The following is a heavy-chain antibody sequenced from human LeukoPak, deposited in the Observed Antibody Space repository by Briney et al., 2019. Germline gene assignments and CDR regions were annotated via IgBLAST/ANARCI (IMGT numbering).Heavy chain of an antibody. Sequence: ASVKVSCKASGYTFTSYYMHWVRQAPGQGLEWMGIINPSGGSTSYAQKFQGRVTMTRDTSTSTVYMELSSLRSEDTAVYYCARIYCGSTSCHEGYFDYWGQGTLVTVSS. D-gene: IGHD2-2*01. J-gene: IGHJ4*02. CDR2: INPSGGST. CDR1: GYTFTSYY. V-gene: IGHV1-46*01. CDR3: ARIYCGSTSCHEGYFDY.